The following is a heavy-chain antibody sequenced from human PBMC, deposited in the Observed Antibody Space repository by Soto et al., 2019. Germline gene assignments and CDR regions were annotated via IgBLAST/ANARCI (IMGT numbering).Heavy chain of an antibody. CDR2: IHPSGGGT. CDR1: GYTFNTYY. J-gene: IGHJ4*02. CDR3: ARGGHIAVVTASFDN. D-gene: IGHD2-21*02. V-gene: IGHV1-46*02. Sequence: QVQLVQSGAEVRKPGASVKVSCKPSGYTFNTYYLHWLRQAPGRALEWMGVIHPSGGGTTYAQKFLGRVTVNRDTSTTTVFMELSSLRSDDTAVYYCARGGHIAVVTASFDNWGQGTLVTVSS.